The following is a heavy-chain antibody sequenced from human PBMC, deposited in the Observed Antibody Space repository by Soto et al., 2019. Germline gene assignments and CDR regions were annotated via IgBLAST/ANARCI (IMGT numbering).Heavy chain of an antibody. V-gene: IGHV3-9*01. CDR3: AKAKDSSGLARDAFDI. D-gene: IGHD6-19*01. J-gene: IGHJ3*02. Sequence: EGQLVESGGGLVQPGRSLRLSCAASGFTFDDYAMHWVRQAPGKGLEWVPGISWNSGRIGYADSVKGRFTISIDNAKNSLYLQMNSLRAEETALYYCAKAKDSSGLARDAFDIWGQATMVTVSS. CDR1: GFTFDDYA. CDR2: ISWNSGRI.